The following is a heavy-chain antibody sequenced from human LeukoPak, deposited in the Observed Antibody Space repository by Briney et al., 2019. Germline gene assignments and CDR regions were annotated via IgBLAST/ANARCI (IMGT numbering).Heavy chain of an antibody. V-gene: IGHV1-46*01. CDR1: GYTFTSYY. Sequence: AASVKVSCKASGYTFTSYYMHWVRQAPGQGLEWMGIINPSGGSISYAQKFQGRVTMTRDMSTSTVYMELSSLRSEDTAVYYCAREGFGYYDSSGYPFHGFDYWGQGTLVTVSS. J-gene: IGHJ4*02. CDR2: INPSGGSI. D-gene: IGHD3-22*01. CDR3: AREGFGYYDSSGYPFHGFDY.